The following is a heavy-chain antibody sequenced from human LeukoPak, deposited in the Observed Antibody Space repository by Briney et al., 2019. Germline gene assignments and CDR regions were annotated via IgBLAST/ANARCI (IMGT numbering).Heavy chain of an antibody. CDR1: GFTFTISA. J-gene: IGHJ3*02. CDR3: AAGNSYGAPTDAFDI. V-gene: IGHV1-58*02. D-gene: IGHD4-17*01. Sequence: GTSVKVSCKSSGFTFTISAMQWVRQARGQRLEWIGWIVVGSGNTNYAQKFQEGVTITRDISTSTAYMELSSLRSEDTAVYYCAAGNSYGAPTDAFDIWGQGTMVTVSS. CDR2: IVVGSGNT.